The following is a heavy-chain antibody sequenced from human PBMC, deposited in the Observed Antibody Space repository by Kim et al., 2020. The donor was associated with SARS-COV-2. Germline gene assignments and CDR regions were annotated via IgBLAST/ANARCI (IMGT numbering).Heavy chain of an antibody. CDR2: ISYDGSNK. J-gene: IGHJ5*02. D-gene: IGHD1-26*01. CDR1: GFTFSSYG. Sequence: GGSLRLSCAASGFTFSSYGIHWVRQAPGKGLEWVAVISYDGSNKYYADSVKGRFTISRDNSKNTLYLQMNSLRAEDTAVYYCAKLHYNWFDPWGQGILVTVSS. V-gene: IGHV3-30*18. CDR3: AKLHYNWFDP.